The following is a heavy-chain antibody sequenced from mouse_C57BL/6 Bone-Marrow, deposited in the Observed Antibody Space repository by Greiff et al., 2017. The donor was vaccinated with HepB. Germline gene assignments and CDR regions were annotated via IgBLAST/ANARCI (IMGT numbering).Heavy chain of an antibody. J-gene: IGHJ1*03. CDR3: ARYKYGNYFYWYFDV. CDR1: GFTFTDYY. V-gene: IGHV7-3*01. Sequence: EVQGVESGGGLVQPGGSLSLSCAASGFTFTDYYMSWVRQPPGKALEWLGFIRNKANGYTTEYSASVKGRFTISRDNSQSILYRQMNALRAEDSATYYCARYKYGNYFYWYFDVWGTGTTVTVSS. D-gene: IGHD2-10*02. CDR2: IRNKANGYTT.